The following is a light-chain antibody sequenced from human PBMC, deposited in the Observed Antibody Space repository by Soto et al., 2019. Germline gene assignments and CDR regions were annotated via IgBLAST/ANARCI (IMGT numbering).Light chain of an antibody. CDR2: ANT. CDR3: QSYDTSLSGSGV. J-gene: IGLJ1*01. Sequence: QSVLTQPPSVSGAPGQSVTISCTGSSSNIGAGYDVHWYQQRPGAAPRLLIFANTDRPSGVPDRFSASKSYTSASLTIAGLQAEDEADYYCQSYDTSLSGSGVFGTGTKVNVL. V-gene: IGLV1-40*01. CDR1: SSNIGAGYD.